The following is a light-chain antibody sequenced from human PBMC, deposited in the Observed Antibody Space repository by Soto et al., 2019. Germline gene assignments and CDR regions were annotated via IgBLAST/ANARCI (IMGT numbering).Light chain of an antibody. CDR3: QQYGSSPPNT. J-gene: IGKJ2*01. Sequence: EIVLTQSPGTLSLSPGERATLSCRASQSVSSSYLAWYQQKPGQAPRLLIYGASSRATGIPDRFSGSGSGTDFTLTISRLEPKDFAVYYSQQYGSSPPNTFGQGTKLEIK. CDR2: GAS. V-gene: IGKV3-20*01. CDR1: QSVSSSY.